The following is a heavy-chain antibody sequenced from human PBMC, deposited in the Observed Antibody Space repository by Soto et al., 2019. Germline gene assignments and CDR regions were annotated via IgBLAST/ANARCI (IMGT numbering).Heavy chain of an antibody. CDR2: IWYDGSNK. CDR3: ARDLGNYYDSSGYKKPDNNIRPKAVGY. Sequence: QVQLVESGGGVVQPGRSLRLSCAASGFTFSSYGMHWVRQAPGKGLEWVAVIWYDGSNKYYADSVKCRFTISRDNSKNTLYLQMNSLRAEDTAVYYCARDLGNYYDSSGYKKPDNNIRPKAVGYWGQGTLVTVSS. V-gene: IGHV3-33*01. CDR1: GFTFSSYG. J-gene: IGHJ4*02. D-gene: IGHD3-22*01.